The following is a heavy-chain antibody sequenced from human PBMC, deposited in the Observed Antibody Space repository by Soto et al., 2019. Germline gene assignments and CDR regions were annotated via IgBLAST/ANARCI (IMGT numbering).Heavy chain of an antibody. CDR3: ARVGGSDSSGWYFSFGKEKNNWFDP. D-gene: IGHD6-19*01. J-gene: IGHJ5*02. CDR2: IYYDGNT. CDR1: GGSIISTSHY. V-gene: IGHV4-39*07. Sequence: PSETLSLTCTVSGGSIISTSHYWGWIRQPPGKGLECIGNIYYDGNTYYNPSLKSRVTISVDTSKNQFSLKLSSVTAADTAVYYCARVGGSDSSGWYFSFGKEKNNWFDPWGQGTLVTVSS.